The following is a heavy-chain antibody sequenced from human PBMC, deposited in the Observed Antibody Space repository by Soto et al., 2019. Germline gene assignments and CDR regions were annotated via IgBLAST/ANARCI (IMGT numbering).Heavy chain of an antibody. CDR2: IYYTGST. CDR1: GGSISSGDYY. Sequence: QVQLQESGPGLVKPSQTLSLTCTVSGGSISSGDYYWSWIRQPPGKGLEWIGYIYYTGSTYYNPSRKSRVTISIDTSKNQFSLKLSSVTAADTAVYYCARVPVPVVTLGWYFDLWGRGTLVTVSS. D-gene: IGHD2-21*02. J-gene: IGHJ2*01. CDR3: ARVPVPVVTLGWYFDL. V-gene: IGHV4-30-4*01.